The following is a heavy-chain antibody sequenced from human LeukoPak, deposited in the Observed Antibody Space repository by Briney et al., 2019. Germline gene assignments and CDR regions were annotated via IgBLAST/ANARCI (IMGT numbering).Heavy chain of an antibody. CDR3: ARGRSSNYGPWRGGFGLDP. D-gene: IGHD4-11*01. Sequence: PSETLSLTCAVYGGSLSGYYWSWIRQPPGKGLEWSGEINHSGSTNDNPSLKSRVTISVYKSKHQFSLKLSSVTAADTAVYYCARGRSSNYGPWRGGFGLDPWGQGTLVTVSS. J-gene: IGHJ5*02. CDR2: INHSGST. V-gene: IGHV4-34*01. CDR1: GGSLSGYY.